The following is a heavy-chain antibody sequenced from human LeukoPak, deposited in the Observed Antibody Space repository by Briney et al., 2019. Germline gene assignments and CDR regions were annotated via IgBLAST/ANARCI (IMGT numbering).Heavy chain of an antibody. J-gene: IGHJ1*01. CDR2: INHSGST. CDR1: GGSISSYY. Sequence: SETLSLTCTVSGGSISSYYWSWIRQPPGKGLEWIGEINHSGSTNYNPSLKSRVTISVDTSKNQFSLKLSSVTAADTAVYYCAGYCTNGVCYSYFQHWGQGTLVTVSS. D-gene: IGHD2-8*01. V-gene: IGHV4-34*01. CDR3: AGYCTNGVCYSYFQH.